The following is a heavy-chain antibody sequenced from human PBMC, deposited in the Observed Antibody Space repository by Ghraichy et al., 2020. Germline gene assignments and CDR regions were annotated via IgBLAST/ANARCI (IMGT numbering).Heavy chain of an antibody. CDR1: GGSISSYY. J-gene: IGHJ4*02. D-gene: IGHD6-19*01. CDR3: ARDGGDSGWYDY. V-gene: IGHV4-59*01. CDR2: IYYSGST. Sequence: TLSLTCTVSGGSISSYYWSWIRQPPGKGLEWIGYIYYSGSTNYNPSLKSRVTISVDTSKNQFSLKLSSVTAADTAVYYCARDGGDSGWYDYWGQGTLVTVSS.